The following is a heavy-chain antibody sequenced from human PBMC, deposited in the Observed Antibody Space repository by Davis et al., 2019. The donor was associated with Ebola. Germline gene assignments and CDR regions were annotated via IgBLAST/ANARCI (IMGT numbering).Heavy chain of an antibody. CDR2: IYSGDEKT. CDR3: ARDLVVH. V-gene: IGHV3-66*01. CDR1: GFAVRSNY. D-gene: IGHD2-15*01. J-gene: IGHJ4*02. Sequence: PGGSLRLSCVASGFAVRSNYMSWVRQAPGRGLEWVSVIYSGDEKTHYADSVRGRFTISRDISKNTISLQMNSLRAEDTAVYYCARDLVVHWGQGTLVTVSS.